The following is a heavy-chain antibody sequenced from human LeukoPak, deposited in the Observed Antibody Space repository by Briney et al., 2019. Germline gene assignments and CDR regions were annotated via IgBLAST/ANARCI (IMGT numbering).Heavy chain of an antibody. V-gene: IGHV3-7*01. CDR2: LKQDGSAK. D-gene: IGHD1-26*01. J-gene: IGHJ4*02. Sequence: GGSLRLSCAASGFTVSSNYMSWVRQAPGKGLEWVAALKQDGSAKYYLDSVKGRFTISRDNAKNSLYLQMNSLRAEDTAVYYCARYGNLGYWGQGTLVTASS. CDR1: GFTVSSNY. CDR3: ARYGNLGY.